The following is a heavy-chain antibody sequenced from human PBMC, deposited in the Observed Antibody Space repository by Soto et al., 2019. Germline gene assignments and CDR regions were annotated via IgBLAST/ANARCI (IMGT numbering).Heavy chain of an antibody. Sequence: ASVKVSCKVSGYTLTELSMHWVRQAPGKGLEWMGGFDPEDGETIYAQKFQGRVTMTEDTSTDTAYMELSSLRSEDTAVYYCATFSLVVYGSGSYYKTDAFDIWGQGTMVTVSS. V-gene: IGHV1-24*01. D-gene: IGHD3-10*01. CDR3: ATFSLVVYGSGSYYKTDAFDI. CDR2: FDPEDGET. J-gene: IGHJ3*02. CDR1: GYTLTELS.